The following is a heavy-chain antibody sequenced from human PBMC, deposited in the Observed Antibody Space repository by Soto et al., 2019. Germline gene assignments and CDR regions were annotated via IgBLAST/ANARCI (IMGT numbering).Heavy chain of an antibody. D-gene: IGHD3-16*01. CDR2: IYHTGIA. J-gene: IGHJ6*02. Sequence: KPSETLSLTCTVYGDSITNNHWWSWVHQPPGKGPELIGEIYHTGIANSNPSLESRVAFSVDKSKNQFSLSLTSVTAADTAVYYCVCKLGPYCYGLDVWGQGTTVTVSS. CDR3: VCKLGPYCYGLDV. V-gene: IGHV4-4*02. CDR1: GDSITNNHW.